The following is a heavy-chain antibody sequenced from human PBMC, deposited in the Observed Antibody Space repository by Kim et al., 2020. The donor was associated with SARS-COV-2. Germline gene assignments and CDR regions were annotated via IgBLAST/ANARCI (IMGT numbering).Heavy chain of an antibody. Sequence: SETLSLTCTVSGGSISSSSYYWGWIRQPPGKGLEWIGSIYYSGSTYYNPSLKSRVTISVDTSKNQFSLKLSSVTAADTAVYYCARHRDGYNRRGFGYWGQGTLVTVSS. D-gene: IGHD1-1*01. J-gene: IGHJ4*02. CDR1: GGSISSSSYY. V-gene: IGHV4-39*01. CDR3: ARHRDGYNRRGFGY. CDR2: IYYSGST.